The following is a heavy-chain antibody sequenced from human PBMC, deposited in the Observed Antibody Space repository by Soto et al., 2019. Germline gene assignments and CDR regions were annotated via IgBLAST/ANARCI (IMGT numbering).Heavy chain of an antibody. CDR1: GGSFSGYY. Sequence: SETLSLTCAVYGGSFSGYYWSWIRQPPGKGLEWIGEINHSGSTNYNPSLKSRVTISVDTSKNQFSLKLSSVTAADTAVYYCARSPRIAVAVPGYFDYWGQGTLVTVSS. CDR2: INHSGST. V-gene: IGHV4-34*01. D-gene: IGHD6-19*01. J-gene: IGHJ4*02. CDR3: ARSPRIAVAVPGYFDY.